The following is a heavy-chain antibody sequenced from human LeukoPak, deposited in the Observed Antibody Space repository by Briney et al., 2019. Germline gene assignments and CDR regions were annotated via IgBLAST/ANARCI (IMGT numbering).Heavy chain of an antibody. J-gene: IGHJ5*02. D-gene: IGHD3-10*01. Sequence: GGSLRLSCTASGFTFSNYGMHWVRQAPGKGLEWVAPISYDGSNTYYADFVKGRFTISRDNSKNTLYLQMNSLRAEDTAVYYCAKGVRGVMDWFDPWGQGTLVTVSS. CDR2: ISYDGSNT. CDR3: AKGVRGVMDWFDP. V-gene: IGHV3-30*18. CDR1: GFTFSNYG.